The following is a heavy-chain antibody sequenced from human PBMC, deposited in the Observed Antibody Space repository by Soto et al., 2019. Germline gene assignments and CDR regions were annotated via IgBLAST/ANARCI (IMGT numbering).Heavy chain of an antibody. CDR2: INPDSGGT. V-gene: IGHV1-2*02. CDR1: GYSFADYY. J-gene: IGHJ6*02. D-gene: IGHD4-17*01. Sequence: GASVKVSCKASGYSFADYYMHWVRQAPGQGLEWMGWINPDSGGTNYAQKFQGRVTMTRDSSITTAYIELTGLRSDDTAVYYCARDQMTTVTINDYYGMDVWGQGTTVTVSS. CDR3: ARDQMTTVTINDYYGMDV.